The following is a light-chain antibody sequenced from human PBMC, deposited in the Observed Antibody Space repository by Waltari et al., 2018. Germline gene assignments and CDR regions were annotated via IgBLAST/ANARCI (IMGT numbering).Light chain of an antibody. CDR2: DAR. J-gene: IGLJ2*01. V-gene: IGLV2-14*01. CDR3: SSQSSNDVVL. Sequence: QSALTQPASVSGSPGQSVTIFCAGTSNDVGGYNSVSWYQEHPGQAPRVIIYDARERPSGVSHRFSGSKSGNTASLTISGLQAEDEADYYCSSQSSNDVVLFGGGTKLTVL. CDR1: SNDVGGYNS.